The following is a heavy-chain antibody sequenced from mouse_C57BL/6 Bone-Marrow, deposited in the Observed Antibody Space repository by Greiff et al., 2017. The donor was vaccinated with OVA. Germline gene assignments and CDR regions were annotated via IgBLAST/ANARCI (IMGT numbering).Heavy chain of an antibody. CDR1: GFNIKDDY. D-gene: IGHD1-1*01. CDR2: IDPENGDT. J-gene: IGHJ3*01. V-gene: IGHV14-4*01. Sequence: DVKLVESGAELVRPGASVKLSCTASGFNIKDDYMHWVKQRPEQGLEWIGWIDPENGDTEYASKFQGKATITADTSSNTAYLQLSSLTSEDTAVYYCTPYYVWFAYWGQGTLVTVSA. CDR3: TPYYVWFAY.